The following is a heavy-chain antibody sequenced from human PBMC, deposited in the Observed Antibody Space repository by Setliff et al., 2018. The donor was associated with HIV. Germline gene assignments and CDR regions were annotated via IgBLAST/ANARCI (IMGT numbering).Heavy chain of an antibody. CDR3: ARRRIVGSTRGYYYYALDV. Sequence: SETLSLTCTVSGGSIRSIDYFWGWIRQPPGKGLEWIGYIYISGSTMYNPSLKTRVTMSLDTSKNQVSLKLTSATAADTAVYYCARRRIVGSTRGYYYYALDVWGQGTTVTVS. V-gene: IGHV4-61*05. CDR2: IYISGST. D-gene: IGHD1-26*01. CDR1: GGSIRSIDYF. J-gene: IGHJ6*02.